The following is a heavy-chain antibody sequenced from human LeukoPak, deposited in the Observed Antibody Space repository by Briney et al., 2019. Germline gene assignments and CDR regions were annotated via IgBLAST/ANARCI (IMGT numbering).Heavy chain of an antibody. CDR2: IWYDGGNK. Sequence: PGRSLRLSCAASGFTFSSYDMHWVRQAPGKGLEWVAVIWYDGGNKYADSVKGRFTISRDNSKNTLYLQMNNLRAEDTAVYYCARDQEGLYFDCWGQGTLVTVSS. V-gene: IGHV3-33*08. CDR1: GFTFSSYD. CDR3: ARDQEGLYFDC. J-gene: IGHJ4*02.